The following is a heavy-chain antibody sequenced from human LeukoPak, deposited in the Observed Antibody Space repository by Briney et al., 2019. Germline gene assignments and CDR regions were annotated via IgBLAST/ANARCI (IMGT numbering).Heavy chain of an antibody. D-gene: IGHD2-21*01. V-gene: IGHV4-39*07. CDR3: ARGVVVISWYFDL. CDR2: VYYTGGT. Sequence: SETLSLTCTVSGDSITSTSYYWGWIRQPPEKGLEWIGSVYYTGGTYYSPSLKSRVTISVDTSKNQFSLKLSSVTAADTAVYYCARGVVVISWYFDLWGRGTLVTVSS. J-gene: IGHJ2*01. CDR1: GDSITSTSYY.